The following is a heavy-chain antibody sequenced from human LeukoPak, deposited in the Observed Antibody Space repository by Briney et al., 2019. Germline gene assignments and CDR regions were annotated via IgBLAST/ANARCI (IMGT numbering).Heavy chain of an antibody. J-gene: IGHJ4*02. CDR2: ISYDGSNK. CDR3: ARVGYGDPHFDF. V-gene: IGHV3-30*03. D-gene: IGHD4-17*01. Sequence: PGGSLRLSCAASGFTFSSYGMHWVRQAPGKGLEWVAVISYDGSNKYYADSVKGRFTISRDNSKNTLYLQMNSLRAEDTAAYYCARVGYGDPHFDFWGQGTLVTVSS. CDR1: GFTFSSYG.